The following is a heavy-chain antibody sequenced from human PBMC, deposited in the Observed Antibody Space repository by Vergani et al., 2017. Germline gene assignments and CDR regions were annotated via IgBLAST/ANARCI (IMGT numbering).Heavy chain of an antibody. CDR1: GFTFSSYA. D-gene: IGHD3-9*01. CDR2: ISYDGSNK. CDR3: TTASRLRYFDWSLTLTAI. Sequence: QVQLVESGGGVVQPGRSLRLSCAASGFTFSSYAMHWVRQAPGKGLEWVAVISYDGSNKYYADSVKGRFTISRDNSKNTLYLQMNSLRAEDTAVYYCTTASRLRYFDWSLTLTAIWGQGTLVTVSS. J-gene: IGHJ4*02. V-gene: IGHV3-30-3*01.